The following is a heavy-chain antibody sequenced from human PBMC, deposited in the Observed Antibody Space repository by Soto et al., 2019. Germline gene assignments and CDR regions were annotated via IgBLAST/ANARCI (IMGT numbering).Heavy chain of an antibody. D-gene: IGHD2-15*01. CDR1: GFTFSSYA. V-gene: IGHV3-30-3*01. Sequence: GGSLRLSCAASGFTFSSYAMHWVRQAPGKGLEWVAVISYDGSNKYYADSVKGRFTISRDSSKNTLYLQMNGLRAEDTAVYYCAKDQDRLTSYYGMDVWGQGTTVTV. CDR2: ISYDGSNK. CDR3: AKDQDRLTSYYGMDV. J-gene: IGHJ6*02.